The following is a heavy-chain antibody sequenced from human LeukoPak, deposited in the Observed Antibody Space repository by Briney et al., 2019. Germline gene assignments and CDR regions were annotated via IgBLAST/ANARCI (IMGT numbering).Heavy chain of an antibody. CDR2: ISGSGGST. D-gene: IGHD1-1*01. J-gene: IGHJ4*02. CDR3: AKDKDGGTFDY. CDR1: GFTFSSYA. V-gene: IGHV3-23*01. Sequence: PGGSLRLSCSASGFTFSSYAMCWVRQAPGEGLEWVSAISGSGGSTYYADSVKGRFTISRDNSKNTLYLQMNSLRAEDTAVYYCAKDKDGGTFDYWGQGTLVTVSS.